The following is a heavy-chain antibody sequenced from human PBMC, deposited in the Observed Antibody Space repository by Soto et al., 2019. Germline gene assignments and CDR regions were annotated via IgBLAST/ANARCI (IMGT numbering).Heavy chain of an antibody. CDR1: GGTFSSYA. V-gene: IGHV1-69*13. CDR2: IIPIFGTA. CDR3: ARDRSATVTTYYYYYGMDV. D-gene: IGHD4-17*01. Sequence: GASVKVSCKASGGTFSSYAISWVRQAPGQGLEWMGGIIPIFGTANYAQKFQGRVTITADESTSTAYMELSSLRSEDTAVYYCARDRSATVTTYYYYYGMDVWGQGSKVTVSS. J-gene: IGHJ6*02.